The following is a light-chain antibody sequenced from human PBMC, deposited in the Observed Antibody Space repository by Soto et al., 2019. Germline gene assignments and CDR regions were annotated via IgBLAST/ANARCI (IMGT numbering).Light chain of an antibody. CDR1: ESVNSPY. J-gene: IGKJ1*01. CDR2: GAS. Sequence: ESVLTQSPGTLSLSPGGRSTLSCVAVESVNSPYLAWYQQRPGQAPRLLIYGASTRATGIPARFSGSGSGTEFTLTISSLQSEDFAVYYCQQYNNWPRTFGQGTKVDIK. V-gene: IGKV3-15*01. CDR3: QQYNNWPRT.